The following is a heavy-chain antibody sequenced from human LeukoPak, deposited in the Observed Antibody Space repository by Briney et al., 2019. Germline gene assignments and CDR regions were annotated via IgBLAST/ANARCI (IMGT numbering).Heavy chain of an antibody. CDR1: GGSISSSSYY. J-gene: IGHJ3*02. CDR3: ATEGEYYYDSSGSTYVFDI. D-gene: IGHD3-22*01. CDR2: IYYSGST. Sequence: SETLSLTCTVSGGSISSSSYYWGWIRQPPGKGLGWIGSIYYSGSTYYNPSLKSRVTISVDTSKNQFSLKLSSVTAADTAVYYCATEGEYYYDSSGSTYVFDIWGQGTMVTVSS. V-gene: IGHV4-39*07.